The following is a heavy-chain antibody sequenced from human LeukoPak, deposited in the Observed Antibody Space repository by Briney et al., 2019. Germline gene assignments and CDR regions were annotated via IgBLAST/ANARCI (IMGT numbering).Heavy chain of an antibody. CDR2: INLNSGNT. J-gene: IGHJ4*02. CDR1: GYTFTRYD. Sequence: ASVKVSCTASGYTFTRYDINWVRQATGQGLEWMGWINLNSGNTNYAQKLQGRVTMTTDTSTSTAYMELRSLRSDDTAVYYCARIGSSWSALDYWGQGTLVTVSS. CDR3: ARIGSSWSALDY. D-gene: IGHD6-13*01. V-gene: IGHV1-18*01.